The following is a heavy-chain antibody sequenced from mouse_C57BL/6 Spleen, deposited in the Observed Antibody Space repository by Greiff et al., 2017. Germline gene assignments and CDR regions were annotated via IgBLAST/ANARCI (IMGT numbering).Heavy chain of an antibody. CDR1: GFTFSSYG. D-gene: IGHD1-1*01. CDR2: ISSGGSYT. Sequence: EVKVVESGGDLVKPGGSLKLSCAASGFTFSSYGMSWVRQTPDKRLEWVATISSGGSYTYYPDSVKGRFTISRDNAKNTLYLQMSSLKSEDTAMYYCARRSYYYGFDYWGQGTTLTVSS. CDR3: ARRSYYYGFDY. V-gene: IGHV5-6*02. J-gene: IGHJ2*01.